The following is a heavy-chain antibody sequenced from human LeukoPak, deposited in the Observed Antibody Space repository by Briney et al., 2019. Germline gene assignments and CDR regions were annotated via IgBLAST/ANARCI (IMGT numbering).Heavy chain of an antibody. CDR1: GFTFNSYW. J-gene: IGHJ4*02. CDR3: ARGFGTPEH. CDR2: IKHDGSEK. D-gene: IGHD1-7*01. V-gene: IGHV3-7*01. Sequence: PGGSLRLSCAASGFTFNSYWMTWVRRAPGKGLEWVANIKHDGSEKYYVDSVKGRFTISRDNAENSLYLQMHSLKAEDTAVYYCARGFGTPEHWGQGTLVTVSS.